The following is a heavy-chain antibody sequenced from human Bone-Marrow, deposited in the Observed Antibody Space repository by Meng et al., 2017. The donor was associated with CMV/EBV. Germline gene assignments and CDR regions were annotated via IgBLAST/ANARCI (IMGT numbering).Heavy chain of an antibody. CDR1: GGSISSSSYY. J-gene: IGHJ5*02. CDR3: ARLLRFLRDWFDP. CDR2: IYYSGST. V-gene: IGHV4-39*07. Sequence: SETLSLTCTVSGGSISSSSYYWGWIRQPPGKGLEWIGSIYYSGSTNYNPSLKSRVTISVDTSKNQFSLKLSSVTAADTAVYYCARLLRFLRDWFDPWGQGNRVTVSS. D-gene: IGHD3-3*01.